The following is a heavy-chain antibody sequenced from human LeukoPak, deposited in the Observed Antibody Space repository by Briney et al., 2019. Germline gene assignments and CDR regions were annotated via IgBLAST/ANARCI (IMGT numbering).Heavy chain of an antibody. CDR3: VRDRCSGGSCRLFDY. CDR1: GFTFGTYA. Sequence: GRSLRLSCAASGFTFGTYAMHWVRQAPGKGLEWVAVMWSDGDNRYYADSVKGRFTISRDNSKNTLYLGMNSLRAEDTAVYYCVRDRCSGGSCRLFDYWGQGALVTVSS. J-gene: IGHJ4*02. V-gene: IGHV3-33*01. D-gene: IGHD2-15*01. CDR2: MWSDGDNR.